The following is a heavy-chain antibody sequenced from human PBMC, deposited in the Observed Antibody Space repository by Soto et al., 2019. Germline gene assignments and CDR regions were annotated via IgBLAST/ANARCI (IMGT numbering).Heavy chain of an antibody. J-gene: IGHJ4*02. CDR2: ISYDGSNK. CDR3: AKDTAMVTG. Sequence: PGGSLRLSCAASGFTFSSYGMHWVRQAPGKGLEWVAVISYDGSNKYYADSVKGRFTISRDNSKNTLYLQMNSLRAEDTAVYYCAKDTAMVTGWGQGTLVTAPQ. CDR1: GFTFSSYG. V-gene: IGHV3-30*18. D-gene: IGHD5-18*01.